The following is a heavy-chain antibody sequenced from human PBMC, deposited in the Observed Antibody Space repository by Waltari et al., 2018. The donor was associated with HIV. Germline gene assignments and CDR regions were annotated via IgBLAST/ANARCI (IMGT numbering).Heavy chain of an antibody. D-gene: IGHD6-6*01. CDR3: ATALDSSSAAGSIDY. CDR1: GYTFTGYY. Sequence: QVQLVQSGAEVKKPGASVQVSCKASGYTFTGYYMHWVRQAPGQVLEWMGWITPNSGGTNYAQKFQGRVTMPREPSISTAYMELSRLRSDDTAVYYCATALDSSSAAGSIDYWGQGTLVTVSS. CDR2: ITPNSGGT. V-gene: IGHV1-2*02. J-gene: IGHJ4*02.